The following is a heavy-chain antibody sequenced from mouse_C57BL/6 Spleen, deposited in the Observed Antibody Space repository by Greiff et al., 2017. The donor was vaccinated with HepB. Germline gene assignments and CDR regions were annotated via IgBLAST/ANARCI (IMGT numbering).Heavy chain of an antibody. Sequence: EVKLMESGGGLVKPGGSLKLSCAASGFTFSSYAMSWVRQTPEKRLEWVATISDGGSYTYYPDNVKGRFTISRDNAKNNLYLQMSHLNSEDAAMYYCAREGFAYWGQGTLVTVSA. CDR1: GFTFSSYA. CDR3: AREGFAY. V-gene: IGHV5-4*03. J-gene: IGHJ3*01. CDR2: ISDGGSYT.